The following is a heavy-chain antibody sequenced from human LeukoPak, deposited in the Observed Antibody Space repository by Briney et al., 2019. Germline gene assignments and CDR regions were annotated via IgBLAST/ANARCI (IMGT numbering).Heavy chain of an antibody. CDR3: ARDVFYYSNQPDLPYYYYYYMDV. Sequence: PSETLSLTCTVSGGSISSGSYYWSWIRQPAGKGLEWIGRIYTSGSTNYNPSLKSRVTISVDTSKNQFSLKLSSVTAADTAVYYCARDVFYYSNQPDLPYYYYYYMDVRGKGTTVTISS. CDR2: IYTSGST. V-gene: IGHV4-61*02. J-gene: IGHJ6*03. CDR1: GGSISSGSYY. D-gene: IGHD4-11*01.